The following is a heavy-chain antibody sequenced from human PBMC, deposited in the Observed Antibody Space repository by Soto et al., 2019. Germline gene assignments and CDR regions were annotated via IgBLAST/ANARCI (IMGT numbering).Heavy chain of an antibody. D-gene: IGHD3-10*01. CDR2: ISSSSSYI. CDR3: ARDVQPYYGSGSNDPFDY. Sequence: EVQLVESGGGLVKPGGSLRLSCAASGFTFSSYSMNWVRQAPGKGLEWVSSISSSSSYIYYADSVKGRFTISRDNAKNSLYLQMNSLRAEDTAVYYCARDVQPYYGSGSNDPFDYWGQGTLVTVSS. CDR1: GFTFSSYS. V-gene: IGHV3-21*01. J-gene: IGHJ4*02.